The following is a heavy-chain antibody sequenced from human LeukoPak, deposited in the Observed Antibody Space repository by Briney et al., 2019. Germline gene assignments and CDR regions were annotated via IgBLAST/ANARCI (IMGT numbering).Heavy chain of an antibody. J-gene: IGHJ4*02. CDR2: IYSGGST. CDR1: GFTVSSNY. D-gene: IGHD3-10*01. Sequence: PGGSLRLSCAASGFTVSSNYMSWVRQAPGKGLEWVSIIYSGGSTYYADSVKGRFIISRGNSKNMLYLQMNSLRAEDTAVYYCASMIRDYWGQGTLVTVSS. CDR3: ASMIRDY. V-gene: IGHV3-66*01.